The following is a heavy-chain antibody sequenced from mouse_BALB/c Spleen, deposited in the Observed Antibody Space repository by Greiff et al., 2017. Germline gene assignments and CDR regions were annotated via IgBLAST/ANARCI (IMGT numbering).Heavy chain of an antibody. CDR3: ARQSATARDY. V-gene: IGHV5-12-1*01. CDR1: GFAFSSYD. D-gene: IGHD1-2*01. J-gene: IGHJ2*01. Sequence: EVQLVESGGGLVKPGGSLKLSCAASGFAFSSYDMSWVRQTPEKRLEWVAYISSGGGSTYYPDTVKGRFTISRDNAKNTLYLQMSSLKSEDTAMYYCARQSATARDYWGQGTTLTVSS. CDR2: ISSGGGST.